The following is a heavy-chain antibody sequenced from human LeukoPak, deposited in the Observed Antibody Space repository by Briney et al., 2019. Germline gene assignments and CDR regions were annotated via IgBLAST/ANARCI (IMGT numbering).Heavy chain of an antibody. CDR2: INPISGGT. V-gene: IGHV1-2*02. J-gene: IGHJ4*02. Sequence: ASVKVSCKASGYTFTGYYMHWVRQAPGQGLEWMGWINPISGGTNYAPKFQGRVTVTRDTSISTAYMELSRLRSDDTAVYYCARVGVVAATEDWDYWGQGTLVTVSS. CDR1: GYTFTGYY. CDR3: ARVGVVAATEDWDY. D-gene: IGHD2-15*01.